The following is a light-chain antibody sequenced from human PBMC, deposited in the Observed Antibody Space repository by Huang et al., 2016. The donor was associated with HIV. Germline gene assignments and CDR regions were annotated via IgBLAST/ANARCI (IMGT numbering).Light chain of an antibody. J-gene: IGKJ5*01. V-gene: IGKV1-NL1*01. CDR3: QQYYTTPRDT. CDR2: AAS. Sequence: DIQMTQSPSSLSASVGDRVTITCRASQDIRSSLAWYQQKPGKAPKLLLFAASRLESGVASRFSGSGSGTDYTLTISSLQPEDFATYYCQQYYTTPRDTFGQGTRLEMK. CDR1: QDIRSS.